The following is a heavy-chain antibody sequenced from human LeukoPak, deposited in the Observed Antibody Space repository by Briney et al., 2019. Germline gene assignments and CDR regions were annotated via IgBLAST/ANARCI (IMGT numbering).Heavy chain of an antibody. D-gene: IGHD2-2*02. CDR2: ITSSGNTI. CDR1: GFTFSDYY. CDR3: ARPLGEYQLLYPDY. Sequence: GGSLRLSCAASGFTFSDYYMDWVRQAPGKGLEWVSSITSSGNTIYYADSVKGRFTISRDNAKSSLYLQMNSLRAEDTAVYYCARPLGEYQLLYPDYWGQGTLVTVSS. J-gene: IGHJ4*02. V-gene: IGHV3-11*01.